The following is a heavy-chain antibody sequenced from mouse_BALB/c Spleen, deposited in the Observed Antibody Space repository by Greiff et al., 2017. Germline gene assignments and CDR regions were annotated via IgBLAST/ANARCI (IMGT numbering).Heavy chain of an antibody. Sequence: VQLQESGPGLVAPSQSLSITCTVSGFSLTDYGVSWIRKPPGKGLEWLGVIWGGGSTYYNSALKSRLSISKDNSKSQVFLKMNSLQTDDTAMYYCALITTVVEGYFDVWGAGTTVTVSS. CDR2: IWGGGST. CDR3: ALITTVVEGYFDV. CDR1: GFSLTDYG. J-gene: IGHJ1*01. D-gene: IGHD1-1*01. V-gene: IGHV2-6-5*01.